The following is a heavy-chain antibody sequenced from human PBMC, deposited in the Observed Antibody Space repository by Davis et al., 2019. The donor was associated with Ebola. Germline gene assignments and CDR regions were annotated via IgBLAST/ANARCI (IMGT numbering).Heavy chain of an antibody. Sequence: MPSETLSLTCAVYGGSFSGYYWSWIRQPPGKGLEWIGEINHSGSTNYNPSLKSRVTISVDTSKNQFSLKLSSVTAADTAVYYCARDRWLRTYYFDYWGQGTLVTVSS. J-gene: IGHJ4*02. CDR3: ARDRWLRTYYFDY. V-gene: IGHV4-34*01. D-gene: IGHD5-24*01. CDR2: INHSGST. CDR1: GGSFSGYY.